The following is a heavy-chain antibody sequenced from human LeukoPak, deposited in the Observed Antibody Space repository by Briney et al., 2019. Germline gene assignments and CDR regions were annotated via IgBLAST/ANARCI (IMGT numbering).Heavy chain of an antibody. CDR1: GFTFSHYS. D-gene: IGHD3-9*01. CDR2: ISSSSSTI. Sequence: QPGGSLRLSCAASGFTFSHYSMNWVRQAPGKGLEWVSYISSSSSTIYYPDSLKGRFTISRDNAKNSLYLQMNSLRTEDTAVYYCARVGSYHDILTGQNWFDPWGQGTMVTVSS. J-gene: IGHJ5*02. V-gene: IGHV3-48*01. CDR3: ARVGSYHDILTGQNWFDP.